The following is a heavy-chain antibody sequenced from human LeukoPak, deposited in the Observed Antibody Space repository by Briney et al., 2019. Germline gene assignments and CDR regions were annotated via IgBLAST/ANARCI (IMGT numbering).Heavy chain of an antibody. Sequence: GGSLRLSCAASGFTFSSYWMTWVRQAPGKGLEWVANIKQEGSEKYYVDSVKGRFTISRDNAKNSLYLQMNSLRAEDTAVYYCARETVDTAFDYWGQGTLVTVSS. CDR3: ARETVDTAFDY. CDR2: IKQEGSEK. J-gene: IGHJ4*02. CDR1: GFTFSSYW. V-gene: IGHV3-7*01. D-gene: IGHD5-18*01.